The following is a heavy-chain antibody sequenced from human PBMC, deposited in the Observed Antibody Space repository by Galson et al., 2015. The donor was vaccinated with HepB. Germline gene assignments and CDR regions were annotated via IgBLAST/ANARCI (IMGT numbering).Heavy chain of an antibody. J-gene: IGHJ3*02. D-gene: IGHD6-6*01. Sequence: VKVSCKVSGYTFTDYYMHWVQQAPGKGLEWMGLVDPEDGETIYAEKFQGRVTITADTSTDTAYMELSSLRSEDTAVYYCATGILDSSSSPVNAFDIWGQGTMVTVSS. CDR1: GYTFTDYY. V-gene: IGHV1-69-2*01. CDR2: VDPEDGET. CDR3: ATGILDSSSSPVNAFDI.